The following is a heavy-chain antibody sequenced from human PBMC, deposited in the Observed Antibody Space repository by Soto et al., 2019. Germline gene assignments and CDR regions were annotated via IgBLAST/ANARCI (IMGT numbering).Heavy chain of an antibody. D-gene: IGHD2-21*02. CDR2: IYYSGST. CDR3: ARQRTSVVTQAYFDV. J-gene: IGHJ2*01. V-gene: IGHV4-39*01. CDR1: GDSISSRSYY. Sequence: SETLSLTCTVTGDSISSRSYYWGWIRQPPGKGLEWIGSIYYSGSTYNNPSLRSRVSMSIDTSKDQFSLKLKSVTAADTALYFCARQRTSVVTQAYFDVWGRGTLVTVS.